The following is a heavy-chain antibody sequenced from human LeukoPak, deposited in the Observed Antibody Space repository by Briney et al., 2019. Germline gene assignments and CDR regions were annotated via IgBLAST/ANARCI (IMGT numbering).Heavy chain of an antibody. D-gene: IGHD3-22*01. CDR1: GFTFSSYA. J-gene: IGHJ4*02. CDR2: ISGSGGST. CDR3: AKDRYYDSSGYGY. Sequence: PGGSLRLSCAASGFTFSSYAMSWVRQAPGKGLEWVSAISGSGGSTYYADSVKGRFTISRDNSKNTLYLQMNGLRAEDTAVYYCAKDRYYDSSGYGYWGQGTLVTVSS. V-gene: IGHV3-23*01.